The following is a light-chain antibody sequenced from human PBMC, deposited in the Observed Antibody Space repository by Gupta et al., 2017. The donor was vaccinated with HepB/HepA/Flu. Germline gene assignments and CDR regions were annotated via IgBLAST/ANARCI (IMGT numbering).Light chain of an antibody. V-gene: IGKV1-27*01. CDR1: QGIHNY. CDR3: LKDNSAPHT. CDR2: SAS. J-gene: IGKJ5*01. Sequence: DIQMTQSPSSLSASVGDRVTITCRASQGIHNYLAWYQQKPGKVPKLLIYSASTLQSGVPSRFSGSGSGTAFTLTISSLQPEDVATSYCLKDNSAPHTFGQGTQLEIK.